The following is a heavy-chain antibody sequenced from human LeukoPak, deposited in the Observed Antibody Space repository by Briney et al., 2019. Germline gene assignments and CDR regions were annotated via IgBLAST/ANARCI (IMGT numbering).Heavy chain of an antibody. D-gene: IGHD2-15*01. J-gene: IGHJ4*02. Sequence: NPSETLSLTCAVSGGSISSYYWSWIRQPAGKGLEWIGRIYTSGTTNYNPSLKSRVTMSVDTSENQFSLNLNSVTAADTAVYYCARTSPRAATFDYWGQGTLVTVSS. CDR1: GGSISSYY. V-gene: IGHV4-4*07. CDR2: IYTSGTT. CDR3: ARTSPRAATFDY.